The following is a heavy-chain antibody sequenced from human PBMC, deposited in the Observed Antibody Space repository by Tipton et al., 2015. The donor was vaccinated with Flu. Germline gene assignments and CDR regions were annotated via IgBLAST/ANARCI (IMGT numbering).Heavy chain of an antibody. J-gene: IGHJ2*01. V-gene: IGHV4-59*08. CDR1: GGSISSYY. Sequence: TLSLTCTVSGGSISSYYWSWIRQPPGKGLEWIGYIYYSGSTNYNPSLKSRVAISKDTSKNQFSLKLNSVTAADTAVYYCASQLTNYWYFDFWGRGTLVTVSS. CDR2: IYYSGST. CDR3: ASQLTNYWYFDF.